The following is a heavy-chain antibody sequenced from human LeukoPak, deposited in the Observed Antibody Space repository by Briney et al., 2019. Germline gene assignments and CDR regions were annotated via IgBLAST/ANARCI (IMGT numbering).Heavy chain of an antibody. V-gene: IGHV1-46*03. J-gene: IGHJ4*02. CDR2: INPSGGST. CDR3: TRNDASGLDY. CDR1: GYIFTSYY. D-gene: IGHD3-10*01. Sequence: ASVKVSCKASGYIFTSYYIQRVRQAPGQGLEWMGVINPSGGSTNYAQKFQGRVTMSRDTSTSTVYMELSSLRSEDTAVYYCTRNDASGLDYWGQGTLVTVSS.